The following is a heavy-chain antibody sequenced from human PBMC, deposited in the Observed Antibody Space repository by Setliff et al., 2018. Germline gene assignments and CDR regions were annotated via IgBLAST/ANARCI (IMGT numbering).Heavy chain of an antibody. Sequence: SETLSLTCAVSGASIRNNYYWTWIRQSPEKGLEWIGEINHRGSTNYNPSLKSRVTISIDTSKDQFSLKLISMTAADTAVYYCARGRNIAARLLDSWGQGTLVTVSS. D-gene: IGHD6-6*01. CDR2: INHRGST. CDR1: GASIRNNYY. CDR3: ARGRNIAARLLDS. J-gene: IGHJ4*02. V-gene: IGHV4-34*01.